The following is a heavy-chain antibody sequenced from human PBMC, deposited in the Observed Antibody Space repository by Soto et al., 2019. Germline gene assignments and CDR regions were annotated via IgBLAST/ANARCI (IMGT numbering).Heavy chain of an antibody. CDR1: GFTFSSYA. Sequence: GGSLRLSCAASGFTFSSYAMSWVRQAPGKGLEWVSAISGSGGSTYYADSVKGRFTISRDNSKNTLYLQMNSLRAEDTAVYYCSKWEVITGGMWAFDIWGQGTTVTVSS. CDR2: ISGSGGST. V-gene: IGHV3-23*01. J-gene: IGHJ3*02. D-gene: IGHD3-16*01. CDR3: SKWEVITGGMWAFDI.